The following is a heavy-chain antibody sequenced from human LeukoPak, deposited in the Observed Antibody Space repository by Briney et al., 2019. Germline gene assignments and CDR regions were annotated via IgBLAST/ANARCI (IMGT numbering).Heavy chain of an antibody. V-gene: IGHV4-39*01. D-gene: IGHD2-15*01. CDR1: GGSISSRGFF. CDR3: ARLSCSDTICPTLPYNHFDP. J-gene: IGHJ5*02. Sequence: SETLSLTCTVSGGSISSRGFFWGWIRQPPGKGPEWIGSVYYSGSTYYNSSFKSRVTISVDTSKNHFSLKLSSVTAADTAVYYCARLSCSDTICPTLPYNHFDPWGQGILVIVSS. CDR2: VYYSGST.